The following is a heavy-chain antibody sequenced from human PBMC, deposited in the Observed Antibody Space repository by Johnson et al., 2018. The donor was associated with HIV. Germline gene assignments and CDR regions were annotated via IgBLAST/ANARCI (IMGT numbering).Heavy chain of an antibody. D-gene: IGHD5-24*01. Sequence: VQLVESGGGLVQPGGSLRLSCAASGLTVSNNYMTWVRQGPGKGLEWVSVINSGGGTYYADSVTGRFTISRDNSKNTLYLQMTSLRAEDTAVYFCSRGCRDGYTCDVFDVWGQGTRVTVSS. CDR2: INSGGGT. V-gene: IGHV3-66*01. CDR3: SRGCRDGYTCDVFDV. J-gene: IGHJ3*01. CDR1: GLTVSNNY.